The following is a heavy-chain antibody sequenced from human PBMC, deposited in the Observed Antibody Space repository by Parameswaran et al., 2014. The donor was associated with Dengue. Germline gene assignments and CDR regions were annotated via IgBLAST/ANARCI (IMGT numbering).Heavy chain of an antibody. D-gene: IGHD2-2*01. Sequence: WVRQAPGQGLEWMGWINPNSGGTNYAQKFQGRVTMTRDTSISTAYMELSRLRSDDTAVYYCARDPSIVVVPAAPKYNWFDPWGQGTLVTVSS. CDR2: INPNSGGT. V-gene: IGHV1-2*02. CDR3: ARDPSIVVVPAAPKYNWFDP. J-gene: IGHJ5*02.